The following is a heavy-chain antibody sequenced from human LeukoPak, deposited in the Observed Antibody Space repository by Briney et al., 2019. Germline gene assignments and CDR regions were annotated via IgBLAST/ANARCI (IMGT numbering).Heavy chain of an antibody. CDR3: ATYYYDSSGYYYATTPGYFDL. Sequence: PGGSLRLSCAASGFTFSSYWMSWVRQAPGKGLEWVANIKQDGSEKYYVDSVKGRFTISRDNAKNSLYLQMNSLRAEDTAVYYCATYYYDSSGYYYATTPGYFDLWGRGTLVTVSS. CDR1: GFTFSSYW. J-gene: IGHJ2*01. D-gene: IGHD3-22*01. CDR2: IKQDGSEK. V-gene: IGHV3-7*01.